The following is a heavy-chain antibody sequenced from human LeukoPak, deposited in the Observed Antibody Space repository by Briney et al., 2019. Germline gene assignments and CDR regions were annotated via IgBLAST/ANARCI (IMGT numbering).Heavy chain of an antibody. D-gene: IGHD4-17*01. V-gene: IGHV1-69*13. Sequence: SVKVSCKASGGTFSSYAISWVRQAHGQGLEWMGGIIPIFGTANYAQKFQGRVTITADESTSTAYMELSSLRSEDTAVYYCARSKVYGDYCLDYWGQGTLVTVSS. CDR1: GGTFSSYA. CDR2: IIPIFGTA. J-gene: IGHJ4*02. CDR3: ARSKVYGDYCLDY.